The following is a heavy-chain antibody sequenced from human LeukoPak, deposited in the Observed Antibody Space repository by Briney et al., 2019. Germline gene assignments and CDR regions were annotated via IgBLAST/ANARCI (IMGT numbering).Heavy chain of an antibody. D-gene: IGHD3-22*01. V-gene: IGHV4-31*03. CDR3: ARGPNPYYYDSSGYLYFDY. J-gene: IGHJ4*02. Sequence: SETLSLTCTVSGGSISSGGYYWSWIRQHPGKGLEWIGYIYYSGSTYYNPSLKSRVTISVDTSKNQFSLKLSSVTAADTAAYYCARGPNPYYYDSSGYLYFDYWGQGTLVTVSS. CDR1: GGSISSGGYY. CDR2: IYYSGST.